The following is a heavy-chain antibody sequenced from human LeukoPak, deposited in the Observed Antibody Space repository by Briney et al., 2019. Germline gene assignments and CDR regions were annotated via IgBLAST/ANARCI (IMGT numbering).Heavy chain of an antibody. CDR3: ASIAAAGDFDY. Sequence: SETLSLTCAVYGGSFSGYYWSWIRQPPGNGLEWIGEINHSGSTNYNPSLKSRVTISVDTSKNQFSLKLSSVTAADTAVYYCASIAAAGDFDYWGQGTLVTVSS. V-gene: IGHV4-34*01. CDR1: GGSFSGYY. CDR2: INHSGST. D-gene: IGHD6-13*01. J-gene: IGHJ4*02.